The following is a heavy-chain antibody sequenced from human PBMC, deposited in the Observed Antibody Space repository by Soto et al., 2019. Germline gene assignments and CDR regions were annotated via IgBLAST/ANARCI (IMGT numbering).Heavy chain of an antibody. Sequence: QVQLVQSGAEVKKPGSSVKVSCKASGGTFSSYAISWVRQAPGQGLEWMGGIIPIFGTANYAQKFQGRVTITADASTSTAYMELSSLRSEDTAVYYCATTFSSTLYYYYGMDVWGQGTTVTVSS. CDR1: GGTFSSYA. D-gene: IGHD6-13*01. J-gene: IGHJ6*02. V-gene: IGHV1-69*01. CDR2: IIPIFGTA. CDR3: ATTFSSTLYYYYGMDV.